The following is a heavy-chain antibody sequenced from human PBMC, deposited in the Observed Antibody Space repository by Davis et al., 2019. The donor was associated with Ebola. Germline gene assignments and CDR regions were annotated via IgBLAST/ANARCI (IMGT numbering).Heavy chain of an antibody. J-gene: IGHJ6*04. V-gene: IGHV3-23*01. CDR2: ISGSGGST. Sequence: PAGSLSLSCAASGFSFRSFALSWVRQAPGKGLEWVSGISGSGGSTYYADSVKGRFTISRDNSKNTLYLQMNSLRVEDTAVYHCAACSGSTHYYGMDVWGKGTTVTVSS. D-gene: IGHD3-10*02. CDR1: GFSFRSFA. CDR3: AACSGSTHYYGMDV.